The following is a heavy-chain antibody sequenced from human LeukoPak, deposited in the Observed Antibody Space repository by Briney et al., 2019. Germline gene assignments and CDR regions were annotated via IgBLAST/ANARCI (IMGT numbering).Heavy chain of an antibody. CDR2: IIPIFGTT. V-gene: IGHV1-69*05. CDR1: GGTFSSYA. D-gene: IGHD1-7*01. J-gene: IGHJ4*02. Sequence: GSSVKVSCKASGGTFSSYAINWVRQAPGQGLEWMGRIIPIFGTTNYAQKFQGRVTITTDESTSTTYMELNSLRSDDTAMYYCASGRSLELLFWGQGTLVTVSS. CDR3: ASGRSLELLF.